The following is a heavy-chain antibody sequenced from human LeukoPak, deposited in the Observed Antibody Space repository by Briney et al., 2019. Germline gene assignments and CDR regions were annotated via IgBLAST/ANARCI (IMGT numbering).Heavy chain of an antibody. D-gene: IGHD3-3*01. Sequence: SVKVSCKASVGTFRSYAISGVRQAPGQGLEWMGGIIPIFGTANYAQKFQGRVTITGDESTSTAYMELSSLRSEDTAVYYCARGRYYDFWSGPKNAFDIWGQGTMVTVSS. CDR1: VGTFRSYA. V-gene: IGHV1-69*13. CDR2: IIPIFGTA. CDR3: ARGRYYDFWSGPKNAFDI. J-gene: IGHJ3*02.